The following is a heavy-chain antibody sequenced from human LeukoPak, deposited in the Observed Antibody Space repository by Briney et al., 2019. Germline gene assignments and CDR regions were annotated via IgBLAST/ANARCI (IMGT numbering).Heavy chain of an antibody. CDR3: ASGGTMITFGGVIKPFDY. J-gene: IGHJ4*02. V-gene: IGHV4-39*07. CDR1: GGSISSSSYY. CDR2: IYYSGST. Sequence: PSETLSLTCTVSGGSISSSSYYWGWIRQPPGKGLEWIGSIYYSGSTYYNPSLKSRVTISVDTSKNQFSLKLSSVTAADTAVYYCASGGTMITFGGVIKPFDYWGQGTLVTVSS. D-gene: IGHD3-16*02.